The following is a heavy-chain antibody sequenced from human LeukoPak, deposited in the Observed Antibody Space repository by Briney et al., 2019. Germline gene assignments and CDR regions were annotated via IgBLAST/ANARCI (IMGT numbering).Heavy chain of an antibody. D-gene: IGHD6-19*01. CDR3: ARVRRQWLVYFDY. CDR1: GYTFTAFY. J-gene: IGHJ4*02. Sequence: ASVKVSCKASGYTFTAFYMHWVRQAPGQGLEWMGRINPNSGGTNYAQKFQGRVTMTRDTSISTAYMELSRLRSDDTAVYYCARVRRQWLVYFDYWGQGTLVTVSS. V-gene: IGHV1-2*06. CDR2: INPNSGGT.